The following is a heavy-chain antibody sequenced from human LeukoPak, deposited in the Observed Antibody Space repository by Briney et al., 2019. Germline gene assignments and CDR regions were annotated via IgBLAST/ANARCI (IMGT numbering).Heavy chain of an antibody. CDR2: IGAYNGNT. CDR3: ARIAYCGGDCYTTYFYY. Sequence: ASVEVSCKASGSTFASYGISWVRQAGGQGVGGLGWIGAYNGNTNYAQKHQGRVTMTTDTSSSTVYMELRSLRSDDAAVYYSARIAYCGGDCYTTYFYYWGQGTLVTVSA. D-gene: IGHD2-21*01. CDR1: GSTFASYG. J-gene: IGHJ4*02. V-gene: IGHV1-18*01.